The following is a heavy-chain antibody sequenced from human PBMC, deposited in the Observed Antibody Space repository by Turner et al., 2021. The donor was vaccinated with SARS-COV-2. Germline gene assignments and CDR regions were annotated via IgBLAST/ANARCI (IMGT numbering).Heavy chain of an antibody. J-gene: IGHJ5*02. D-gene: IGHD3-22*01. CDR3: ARHDSRITNIIVVPRNWFDP. V-gene: IGHV4-39*01. CDR1: GASIGSSRNY. CDR2: INYSGRT. Sequence: QLQLQESGPGLVKASETLSLTCTVSGASIGSSRNYWGWIRQPPGKGLEWNGSINYSGRTYYKSSLKSRVTISVDTSKNQISLKLSTVTAADTAKYYCARHDSRITNIIVVPRNWFDPWGQGTLVTVSS.